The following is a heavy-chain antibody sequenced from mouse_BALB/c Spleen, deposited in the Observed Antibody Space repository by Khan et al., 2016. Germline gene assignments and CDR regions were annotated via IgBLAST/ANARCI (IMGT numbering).Heavy chain of an antibody. J-gene: IGHJ1*01. Sequence: VQLKESGPGLVKPSQSLSLTCTVTGYSITSDYAWNWIRQFPGNKLEWMGYISYSGSTSYNPSLQSRISITRDTSKNQFFLQLNSVTTEDTATYYSARAPPRWYFDVWGAGTTVTVSS. V-gene: IGHV3-2*02. CDR2: ISYSGST. CDR1: GYSITSDYA. CDR3: ARAPPRWYFDV.